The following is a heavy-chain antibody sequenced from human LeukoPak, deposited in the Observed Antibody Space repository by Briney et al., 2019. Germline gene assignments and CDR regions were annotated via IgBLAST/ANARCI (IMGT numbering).Heavy chain of an antibody. J-gene: IGHJ4*02. D-gene: IGHD3-22*01. CDR2: IYGAGRT. CDR3: ATPRSGYYYYFDY. Sequence: GGSLRLSCAASGFTVSSNYMSWVRQAPGKGLEWVSVIYGAGRTYYADSVKGRFTISRDNSKNTLYLQMNSLRAEDTAVYYCATPRSGYYYYFDYWGQGTLVTVSS. CDR1: GFTVSSNY. V-gene: IGHV3-66*01.